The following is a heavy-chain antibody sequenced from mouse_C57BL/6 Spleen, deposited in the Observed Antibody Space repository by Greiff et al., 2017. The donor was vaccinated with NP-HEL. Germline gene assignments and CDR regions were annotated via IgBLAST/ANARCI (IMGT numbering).Heavy chain of an antibody. J-gene: IGHJ4*01. Sequence: VQLVESGPELVKPGASVKISCKASGYAFSSSWMNWVKQRPGKGLEWIGRIYPGDGDTNYNGKFKGKATLTADKSSSTAYMQLSSLTSEDSAVYFCASRTGTRAMDYWGQGTSVTVSS. V-gene: IGHV1-82*01. CDR3: ASRTGTRAMDY. CDR1: GYAFSSSW. D-gene: IGHD4-1*01. CDR2: IYPGDGDT.